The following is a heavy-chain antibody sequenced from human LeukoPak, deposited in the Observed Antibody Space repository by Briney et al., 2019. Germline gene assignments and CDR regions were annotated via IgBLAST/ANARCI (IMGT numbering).Heavy chain of an antibody. CDR3: ASPGVPDY. V-gene: IGHV4-39*01. D-gene: IGHD2-8*01. J-gene: IGHJ4*02. Sequence: PSETLSLTCTVSGGSISSSSYYWGWIRQPPGKGREGIGSIYYSGSTYYNPSLKSRLTISVDTSKNQFSLKLSSVTAADTAVYYCASPGVPDYWGQGTLVTVSS. CDR1: GGSISSSSYY. CDR2: IYYSGST.